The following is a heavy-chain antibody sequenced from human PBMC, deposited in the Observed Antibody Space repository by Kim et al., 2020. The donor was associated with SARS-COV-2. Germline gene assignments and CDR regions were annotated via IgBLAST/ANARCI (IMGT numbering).Heavy chain of an antibody. CDR3: ARVLSVNVLLWFGKSSY. D-gene: IGHD3-10*01. Sequence: SETLSLTCTVSGYSISSGYYWGWIRQPAGKGLEWIGSIYHSGSTYYNPSLKSRVTISVDTSKNQFSLKLSSVTSADTAVYYCARVLSVNVLLWFGKSSYWGQGTLIPVSS. CDR2: IYHSGST. J-gene: IGHJ4*02. CDR1: GYSISSGYY. V-gene: IGHV4-38-2*02.